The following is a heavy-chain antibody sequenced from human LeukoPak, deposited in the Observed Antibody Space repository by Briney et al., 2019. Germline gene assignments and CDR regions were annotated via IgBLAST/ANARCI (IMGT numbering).Heavy chain of an antibody. CDR1: GGSISSSSYY. CDR3: ARSDTAMVLDY. D-gene: IGHD5-18*01. Sequence: SETLSLTCTVSGGSISSSSYYWGWTRQPPGKGLEWIGSIYYSGSTYYNPSLKSRVTISVDTSKNQFSLKLSSVTAADTAVYYCARSDTAMVLDYWGQGTLVTVSS. CDR2: IYYSGST. V-gene: IGHV4-39*01. J-gene: IGHJ4*02.